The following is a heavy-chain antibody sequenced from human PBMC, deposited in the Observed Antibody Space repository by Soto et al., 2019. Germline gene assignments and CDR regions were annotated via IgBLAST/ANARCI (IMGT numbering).Heavy chain of an antibody. V-gene: IGHV1-46*01. CDR2: INPSGGST. CDR1: GYLLMHYY. D-gene: IGHD3-10*01. CDR3: ARGNNYFSGTYAKIDY. Sequence: SVKVGCKASGYLLMHYYMHRVRQAPGQGLEWMAKINPSGGSTNYAQKFQGRVTITRDRSTSTVFMELSGLRSQDTAVYFCARGNNYFSGTYAKIDYWGQGTLVTVSS. J-gene: IGHJ4*02.